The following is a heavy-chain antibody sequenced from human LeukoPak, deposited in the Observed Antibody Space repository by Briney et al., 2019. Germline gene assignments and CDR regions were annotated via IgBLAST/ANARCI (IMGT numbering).Heavy chain of an antibody. CDR3: ARRSRHGGSHFDY. CDR1: GGSVSSGSYY. V-gene: IGHV4-61*01. D-gene: IGHD1-26*01. J-gene: IGHJ4*02. Sequence: PSETLSLTCTVSGGSVSSGSYYWSWIRQPPGKGREWIGYIYYSGSTNYNPSLKSRVTISVDTSKNQFSLKLSSVTAADTAVYYCARRSRHGGSHFDYWGQGTLVTVSS. CDR2: IYYSGST.